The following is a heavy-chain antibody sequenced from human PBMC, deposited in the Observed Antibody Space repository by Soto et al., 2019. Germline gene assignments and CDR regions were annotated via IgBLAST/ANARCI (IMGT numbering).Heavy chain of an antibody. V-gene: IGHV3-9*01. Sequence: GGSLRLSCAASGFTFDDYAMHWVRQAPGKGLEWVSGISWNSGSIGYADSVKGRFTISRDNAKNSLYLQMNSLRDEDTAVYYCIGDGGATDWFDPWGQGTLVTVSS. CDR2: ISWNSGSI. CDR1: GFTFDDYA. CDR3: IGDGGATDWFDP. J-gene: IGHJ5*02. D-gene: IGHD1-26*01.